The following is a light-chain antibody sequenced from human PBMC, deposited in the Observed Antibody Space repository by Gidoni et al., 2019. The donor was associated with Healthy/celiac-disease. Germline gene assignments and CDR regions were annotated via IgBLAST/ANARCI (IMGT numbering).Light chain of an antibody. J-gene: IGKJ1*01. CDR1: PSISSY. V-gene: IGKV1-39*01. CDR3: QQSYSTPWT. Sequence: IPTCQSPPFLSASVRDRVAILCRASPSISSYLKWYQQKPGKAPKLLIYAASSLQSGVPARFSGSGSGTDFTLTISRLQPEDFATYYCQQSYSTPWTFGQGTKVEIK. CDR2: AAS.